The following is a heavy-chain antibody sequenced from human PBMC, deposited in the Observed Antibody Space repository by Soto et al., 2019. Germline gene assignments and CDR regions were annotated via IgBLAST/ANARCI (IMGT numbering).Heavy chain of an antibody. CDR1: GYTFTSYG. D-gene: IGHD3-3*01. Sequence: ASVKVSCKASGYTFTSYGISWVRQAPGQGLEWMGWISAYNGNTNYAQKLQGRVTMTTDTSTSTAYMELRSLRSDDTAVYYCARATGVSIFGVVPDDYWGQGTLVTVSS. CDR2: ISAYNGNT. V-gene: IGHV1-18*01. CDR3: ARATGVSIFGVVPDDY. J-gene: IGHJ4*02.